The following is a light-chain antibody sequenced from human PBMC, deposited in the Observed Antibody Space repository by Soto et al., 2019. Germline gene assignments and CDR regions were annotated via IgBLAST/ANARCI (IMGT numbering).Light chain of an antibody. V-gene: IGKV3-15*01. CDR1: QTVSRN. Sequence: VMKQSAAGLSVSTGERVNLCCRASQTVSRNLAWYQQRPGQAPRLLIYDISNRATGVPARFSGSGSETEFTRIIRSLQSEDFAVYYCQQYSSWLWTFGQGTKVDIK. J-gene: IGKJ1*01. CDR2: DIS. CDR3: QQYSSWLWT.